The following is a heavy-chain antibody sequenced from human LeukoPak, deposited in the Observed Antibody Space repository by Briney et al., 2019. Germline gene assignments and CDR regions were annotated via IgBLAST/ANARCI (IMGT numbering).Heavy chain of an antibody. CDR2: ISGSSGSTI. Sequence: GGSLRLSCAASGFTFSSYAMSWVRQAPGKGLEWVSAISGSSGSTIYYADSVKGRFTISRDNAKNSLYLQMNSLRAEDTAVYYCARDSSSWYGRAFDIWGQGTMVTVSS. CDR1: GFTFSSYA. D-gene: IGHD6-13*01. CDR3: ARDSSSWYGRAFDI. V-gene: IGHV3-48*04. J-gene: IGHJ3*02.